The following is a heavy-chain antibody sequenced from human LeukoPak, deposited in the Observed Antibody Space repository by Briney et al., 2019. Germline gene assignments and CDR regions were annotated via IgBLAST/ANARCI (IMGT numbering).Heavy chain of an antibody. CDR3: ARVRIFSQAFDY. J-gene: IGHJ4*02. CDR2: IYSGGST. D-gene: IGHD3-10*01. Sequence: GGSLRLSCAASGFTFSSYSMNWVRQAPGKGLEWVSVIYSGGSTYYADSVKGRFTISRDNSKNTLYLQMNSLRAEDTAVYYCARVRIFSQAFDYWGQGTLVTVSS. V-gene: IGHV3-66*01. CDR1: GFTFSSYS.